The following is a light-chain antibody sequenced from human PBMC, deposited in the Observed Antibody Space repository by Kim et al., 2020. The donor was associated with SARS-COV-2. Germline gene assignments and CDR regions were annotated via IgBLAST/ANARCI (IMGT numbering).Light chain of an antibody. CDR1: SRYVVEADS. J-gene: IGLJ1*01. CDR2: DVS. V-gene: IGLV2-14*03. Sequence: SVTISCSGTSRYVVEADSVSWYQHHPGKAPRLIIFDVSDRPSGVSTRFSGSKSGNTASLTISGLQSEDEAEYYCSSFITSNTVDYVFGTGTKVTVL. CDR3: SSFITSNTVDYV.